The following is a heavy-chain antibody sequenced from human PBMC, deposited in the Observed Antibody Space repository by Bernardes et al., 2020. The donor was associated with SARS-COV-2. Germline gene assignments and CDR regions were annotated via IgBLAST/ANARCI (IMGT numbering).Heavy chain of an antibody. D-gene: IGHD3-3*01. CDR3: ARTGYHDFWSGSARGMDV. CDR1: GASISSSYY. J-gene: IGHJ6*02. V-gene: IGHV4-39*01. CDR2: IYHSGST. Sequence: SETLSLTCTVSGASISSSYYWGLIRQRPGKGLEWIGSIYHSGSTYYNPSLKSRVTISVDTSENQFSLKVKSVTAADTAVYYCARTGYHDFWSGSARGMDVWGQGTTVTVSS.